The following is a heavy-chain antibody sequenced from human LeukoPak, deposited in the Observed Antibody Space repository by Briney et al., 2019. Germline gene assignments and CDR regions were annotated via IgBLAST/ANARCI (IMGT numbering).Heavy chain of an antibody. Sequence: GGSLRLSCAASGITVSVNFMSWVRQAPGKGPEWVSAMYSGGSTAYVDSVRGRFIISRDAAKNTVDLQMNSLRTEDTAVYYCARDPPGGGYWGQGTLVTVSS. CDR3: ARDPPGGGY. CDR1: GITVSVNF. D-gene: IGHD1-26*01. J-gene: IGHJ4*02. CDR2: MYSGGST. V-gene: IGHV3-66*02.